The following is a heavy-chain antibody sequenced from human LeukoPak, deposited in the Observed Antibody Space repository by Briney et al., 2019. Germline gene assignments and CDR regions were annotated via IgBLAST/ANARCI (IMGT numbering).Heavy chain of an antibody. CDR2: INAGNGNT. CDR3: ARASGWSDYFDY. J-gene: IGHJ4*02. V-gene: IGHV1-3*01. Sequence: GASVKVSCKASGYTFTSYAMHWVRQAPGQRLEWMGWINAGNGNTKYSQKFQGRVTITRDTSASTAYMELSSLRSEDTAVYYCARASGWSDYFDYWGQGTLVTVSS. D-gene: IGHD6-19*01. CDR1: GYTFTSYA.